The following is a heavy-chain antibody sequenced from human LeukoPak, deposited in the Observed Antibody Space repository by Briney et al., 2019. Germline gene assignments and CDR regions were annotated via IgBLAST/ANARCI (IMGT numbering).Heavy chain of an antibody. CDR1: GITFSSYA. D-gene: IGHD6-13*01. V-gene: IGHV3-30-3*01. Sequence: GGSLRLSCAASGITFSSYAMRRVGPATGKGLQWVELISYDGSNKYYADSVKGRFTISRDNSKNTLSLQMNSLRAEDTAMYFCARAGDRYSNTWYYFDYWGQGTLVTVSS. J-gene: IGHJ4*02. CDR3: ARAGDRYSNTWYYFDY. CDR2: ISYDGSNK.